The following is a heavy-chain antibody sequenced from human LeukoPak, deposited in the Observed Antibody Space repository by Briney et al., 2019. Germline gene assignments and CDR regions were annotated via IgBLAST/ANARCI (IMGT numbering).Heavy chain of an antibody. Sequence: GGSLILSCAASGFTVSSNYMSWVRQAPGKGLEWVSVIYSGGSTYYADSVKGRFTISGDNSKNTLYLQMNSLRAEDTAVYYCARLVVVAATWFDPWGQGTLVTVSS. CDR1: GFTVSSNY. CDR2: IYSGGST. V-gene: IGHV3-66*04. J-gene: IGHJ5*02. CDR3: ARLVVVAATWFDP. D-gene: IGHD2-15*01.